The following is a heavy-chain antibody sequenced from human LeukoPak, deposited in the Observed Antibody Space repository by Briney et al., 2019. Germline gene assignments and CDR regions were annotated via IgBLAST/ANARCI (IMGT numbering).Heavy chain of an antibody. CDR1: GFTFSNAW. CDR2: IKSKTDGGTT. J-gene: IGHJ4*02. CDR3: TTDEWNRLLDY. Sequence: NSGGSLRLSCAASGFTFSNAWMSWVRQAPGKGLEWVGRIKSKTDGGTTDCAAPVKGRFTISRDDSKNTLYLQMNSLKTEDTAVYYCTTDEWNRLLDYWGQGTLVTVSS. D-gene: IGHD1-1*01. V-gene: IGHV3-15*01.